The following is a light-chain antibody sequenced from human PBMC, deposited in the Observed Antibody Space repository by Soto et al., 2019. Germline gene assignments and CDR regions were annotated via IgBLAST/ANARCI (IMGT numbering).Light chain of an antibody. CDR1: QSVSSN. Sequence: EIVMTQSPATLSVSPGERATLSCRASQSVSSNLAWYQQKPGQAPRLLIYGASNRATGIPDRFSGGGSGTDFTLTITSLEPEDFAVYYCQQRSNWPPTFGQGTKVDIK. CDR3: QQRSNWPPT. V-gene: IGKV3-11*01. J-gene: IGKJ1*01. CDR2: GAS.